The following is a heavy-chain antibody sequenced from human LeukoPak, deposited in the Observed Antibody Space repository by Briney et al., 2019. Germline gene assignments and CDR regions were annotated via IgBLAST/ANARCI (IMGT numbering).Heavy chain of an antibody. D-gene: IGHD3-9*01. Sequence: GGSLRLSCVASGFTFSRYWMHWVRHAPGKGLVWVSRINSDGRSTNYADSVKGRFSISRDNAENTLYLQMNSLRVEDTAVYYCVRGADTGYSSDSWGQGTLVTVSS. CDR1: GFTFSRYW. CDR2: INSDGRST. V-gene: IGHV3-74*01. J-gene: IGHJ4*02. CDR3: VRGADTGYSSDS.